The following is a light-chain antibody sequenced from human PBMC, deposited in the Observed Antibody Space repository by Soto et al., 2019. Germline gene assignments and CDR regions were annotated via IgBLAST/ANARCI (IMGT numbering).Light chain of an antibody. CDR1: QTITGTF. CDR2: GAS. J-gene: IGKJ1*01. CDR3: QQYGRSKRWT. Sequence: EVVLTQFPGTLSLSPGERATLSCRASQTITGTFLAWYQQKPGQAPRLLIHGASTRATGIPDRLSGGGTGTDFNLIISRVEPEDFAMYYCQQYGRSKRWTFGEGTKVEVK. V-gene: IGKV3-20*01.